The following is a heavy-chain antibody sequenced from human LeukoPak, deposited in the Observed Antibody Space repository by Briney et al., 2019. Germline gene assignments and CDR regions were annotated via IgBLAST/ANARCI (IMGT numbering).Heavy chain of an antibody. CDR1: GFTFSSYS. V-gene: IGHV3-48*01. J-gene: IGHJ6*03. CDR3: ARDGSFAWGDYMDV. CDR2: ISSSSSTI. D-gene: IGHD3-10*01. Sequence: GGSLRLSCAASGFTFSSYSMNWVRQAPGKGLEWVSYISSSSSTIYYADSVKGRFTISRDNAKNSLYLQMNSLRAEDTAVYYCARDGSFAWGDYMDVWGKGTTVTVSS.